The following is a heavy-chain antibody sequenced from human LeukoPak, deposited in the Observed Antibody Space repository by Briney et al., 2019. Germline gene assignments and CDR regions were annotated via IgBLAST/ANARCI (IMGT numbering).Heavy chain of an antibody. CDR3: ARDPLGVVVPAAIRGPDY. CDR1: GYTFTGYY. D-gene: IGHD2-2*02. CDR2: INPNSGGT. Sequence: ASVKVSCKASGYTFTGYYMHWVRQAPGQGLEWMGWINPNSGGTNYAQKFQGRVTMTRDTSISTAYMELSRLRSDDTAVYYFARDPLGVVVPAAIRGPDYWGQGTLVTVSS. J-gene: IGHJ4*02. V-gene: IGHV1-2*02.